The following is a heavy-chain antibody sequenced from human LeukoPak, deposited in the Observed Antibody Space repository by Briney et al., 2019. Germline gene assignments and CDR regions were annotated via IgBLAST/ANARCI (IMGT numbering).Heavy chain of an antibody. Sequence: ASVKVSCKASGYTFTSYGISWVRQAPGQGLEWMGWISAYNGNTNYAQKLQGRVTMTTDTSTSTAYMELRSLRSDDTAVYYCARSKAAVAARRSVSGAIDYWGQGTLVTVSS. CDR2: ISAYNGNT. D-gene: IGHD6-19*01. CDR3: ARSKAAVAARRSVSGAIDY. J-gene: IGHJ4*02. CDR1: GYTFTSYG. V-gene: IGHV1-18*01.